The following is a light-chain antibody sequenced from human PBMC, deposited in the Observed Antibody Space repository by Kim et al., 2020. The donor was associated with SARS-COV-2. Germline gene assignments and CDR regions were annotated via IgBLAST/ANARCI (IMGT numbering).Light chain of an antibody. Sequence: QSVLTQPASVSGSPGQSITISCTGTSSDVGSYNLVSWYQQHPGKAPKLMIYEVNKRPSGVSNRFSGSKSGNTASLTISGLQAEDEADYYCSSYAGSTSVVFGGGTQLTVL. CDR3: SSYAGSTSVV. CDR1: SSDVGSYNL. J-gene: IGLJ2*01. V-gene: IGLV2-23*02. CDR2: EVN.